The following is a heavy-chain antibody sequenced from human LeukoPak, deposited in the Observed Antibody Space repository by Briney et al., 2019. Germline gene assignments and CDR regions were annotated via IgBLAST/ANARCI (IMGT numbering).Heavy chain of an antibody. CDR2: IYYSGST. CDR3: ARCKLRYSGYDLSVGFDY. D-gene: IGHD5-12*01. Sequence: SETLSLTCTVSGGSISSYYWSWIRQPPGKGLEWIGYIYYSGSTNYNPSLKSRVTVSVDTSKNQFSLKLSSVTAADTAVYYCARCKLRYSGYDLSVGFDYWGQGTLVTVSS. V-gene: IGHV4-59*08. J-gene: IGHJ4*02. CDR1: GGSISSYY.